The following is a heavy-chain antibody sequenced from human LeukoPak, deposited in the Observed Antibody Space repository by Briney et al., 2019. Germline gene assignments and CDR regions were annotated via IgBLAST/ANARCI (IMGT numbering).Heavy chain of an antibody. CDR1: GFTFSGST. CDR2: IGGKANNYAT. CDR3: TRESLEGFDM. J-gene: IGHJ3*02. Sequence: GGSLRLSCAVSGFTFSGSTMHWVRQASGKGLEWVGRIGGKANNYATVHAASVKGRLTISRDDSKNTAYLQMNSLKSEDTAVYYCTRESLEGFDMWGQGTVVTVSS. V-gene: IGHV3-73*01.